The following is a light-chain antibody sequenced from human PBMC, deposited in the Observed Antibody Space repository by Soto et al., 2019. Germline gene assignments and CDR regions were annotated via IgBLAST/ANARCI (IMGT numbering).Light chain of an antibody. CDR1: QSVSSN. CDR2: DAS. J-gene: IGKJ2*01. V-gene: IGKV3-11*01. CDR3: QQRSNWPPAT. Sequence: EIVMTQSPATLSVSPGERATLSCRASQSVSSNLAWYQQKPGQAPSLLIYDASNRATGIPARFSGGGSGTDFTLTISSLEPEDFAVYYCQQRSNWPPATFGQGTKLELK.